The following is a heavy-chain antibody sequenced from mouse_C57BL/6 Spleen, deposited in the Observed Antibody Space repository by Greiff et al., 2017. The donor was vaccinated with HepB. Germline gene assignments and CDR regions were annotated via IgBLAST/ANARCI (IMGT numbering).Heavy chain of an antibody. CDR1: GYTFTDYE. CDR2: IDPETGGT. CDR3: TGWIWLRRQDY. Sequence: VQLQQSGAELVRPGASVTLSCKASGYTFTDYEMHWVKQTPVHGLEWIGAIDPETGGTAYNQKFKGKAILTADKSSSTAYMELRSLPSADSAVYYCTGWIWLRRQDYWGQGTTLTVSS. V-gene: IGHV1-15*01. D-gene: IGHD2-2*01. J-gene: IGHJ2*01.